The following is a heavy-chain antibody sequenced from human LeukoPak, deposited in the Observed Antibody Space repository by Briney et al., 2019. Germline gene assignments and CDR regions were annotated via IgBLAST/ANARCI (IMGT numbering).Heavy chain of an antibody. V-gene: IGHV3-74*01. CDR2: INTDGSRT. D-gene: IGHD3-9*01. CDR1: GFTFSNYW. Sequence: GGSLRLSCVVSGFTFSNYWMHWVRQDPGKGLLWVSRINTDGSRTSFANSVKGRFTISRDNDENTLYLQMNSLRAEDTAVYYCARGNYDILTGYYLDGGCFDYWGQGTLVTVSS. CDR3: ARGNYDILTGYYLDGGCFDY. J-gene: IGHJ4*02.